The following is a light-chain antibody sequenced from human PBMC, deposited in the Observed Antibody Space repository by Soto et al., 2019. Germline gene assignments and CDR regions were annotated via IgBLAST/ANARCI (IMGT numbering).Light chain of an antibody. J-gene: IGKJ1*01. Sequence: DIQMTQSPSTLSASVGDRVTITCRASQSISSWLAWYQQKPGKAPKLLIYDASSLESGVPSRFSGSGSGTEFTLTISGLQPDNFATYYCQQYNSYPETFGQGTKVETK. CDR1: QSISSW. CDR2: DAS. CDR3: QQYNSYPET. V-gene: IGKV1-5*01.